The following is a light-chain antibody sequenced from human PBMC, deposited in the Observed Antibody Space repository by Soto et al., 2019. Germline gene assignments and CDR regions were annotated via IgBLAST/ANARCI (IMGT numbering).Light chain of an antibody. CDR2: AAS. CDR3: QQSNFWPLT. Sequence: VMTQYPATLSVSPGERVTLSCRASQSVNSNLAWYQQKPGQAPTLLIYAASTRATGIPARFSGSVSGTEGTITIGSLKSEDGAVYYCQQSNFWPLTFGGGTKVDIK. CDR1: QSVNSN. J-gene: IGKJ4*01. V-gene: IGKV3-15*01.